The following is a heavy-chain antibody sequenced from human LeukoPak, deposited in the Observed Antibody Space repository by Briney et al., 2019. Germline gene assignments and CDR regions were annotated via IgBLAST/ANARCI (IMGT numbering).Heavy chain of an antibody. D-gene: IGHD5-12*01. Sequence: SETLSLTCAVSGGSFSGYFWSWIRQPPGKGLEWIGEINHSGSTEYSPSLKSRVTISLDTSKNQLSLSLTSVTAADTAVYYCARHVNSGYDFYYLDYWGQGTLVTVSS. CDR1: GGSFSGYF. CDR2: INHSGST. CDR3: ARHVNSGYDFYYLDY. V-gene: IGHV4-34*01. J-gene: IGHJ4*02.